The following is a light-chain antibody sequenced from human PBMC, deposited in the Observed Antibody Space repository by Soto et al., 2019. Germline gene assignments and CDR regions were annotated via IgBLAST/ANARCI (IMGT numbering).Light chain of an antibody. Sequence: QSVLTQPASVSGSPGQSITISCTGARTDVDGYDYVTWYQQHPGQAPKLMIYDVNNRPSGVSHRFSGSKSGDPASLTISGLQAEDDADYYCSSYTASAPFYIFGTGTKLTVL. V-gene: IGLV2-14*03. CDR2: DVN. CDR1: RTDVDGYDY. CDR3: SSYTASAPFYI. J-gene: IGLJ1*01.